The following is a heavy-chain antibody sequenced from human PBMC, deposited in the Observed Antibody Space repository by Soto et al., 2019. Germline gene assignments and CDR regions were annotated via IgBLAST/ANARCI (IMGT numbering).Heavy chain of an antibody. CDR3: ARCFSSSWYYFDY. V-gene: IGHV4-59*01. CDR2: IYYSGST. J-gene: IGHJ4*02. CDR1: GGSISSYY. D-gene: IGHD6-13*01. Sequence: SETLSLTCTVSGGSISSYYWSWIRQPPGKGLEWIGYIYYSGSTNYNPSLKSRVTISVDTSKNQFSLKLSSVTAADTVVYYCARCFSSSWYYFDYWGQGTLVTVSS.